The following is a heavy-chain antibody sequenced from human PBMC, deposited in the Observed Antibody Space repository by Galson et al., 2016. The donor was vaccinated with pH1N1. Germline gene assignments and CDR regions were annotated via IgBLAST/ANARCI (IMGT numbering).Heavy chain of an antibody. CDR2: VSWDGGST. CDR1: GFTFHDYT. Sequence: SLRLSCAAPGFTFHDYTMHWVRQTPGKGLEWVSLVSWDGGSTYYADYVKGRFTVSRDNSKNSLYLQMNSLRSEDTALYYCAKEIQRGSYGMDVWGRGTTVTVSS. CDR3: AKEIQRGSYGMDV. D-gene: IGHD3-16*01. J-gene: IGHJ6*02. V-gene: IGHV3-43*01.